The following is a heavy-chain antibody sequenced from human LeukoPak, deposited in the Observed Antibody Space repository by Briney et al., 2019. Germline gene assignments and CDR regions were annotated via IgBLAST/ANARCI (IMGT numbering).Heavy chain of an antibody. Sequence: GASVKVSCKASGGTFSSYAISWVRQAPGQGLEWMGRIIPILGIANYAQKFQGRVTITADKSTSTAYMELSSLRSEDTAVYYCASSNYYDSSGYYYWRVYFDYWGQGTLVTVSS. D-gene: IGHD3-22*01. J-gene: IGHJ4*02. CDR1: GGTFSSYA. CDR3: ASSNYYDSSGYYYWRVYFDY. V-gene: IGHV1-69*04. CDR2: IIPILGIA.